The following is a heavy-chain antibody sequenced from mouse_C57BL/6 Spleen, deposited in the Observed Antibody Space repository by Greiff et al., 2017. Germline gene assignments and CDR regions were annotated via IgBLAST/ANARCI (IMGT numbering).Heavy chain of an antibody. D-gene: IGHD2-4*01. CDR1: GYAFSSSW. J-gene: IGHJ3*01. CDR2: IYPGDGDT. V-gene: IGHV1-82*01. CDR3: ARKGIYDYDEAFAY. Sequence: QVQLQQSGPELVKPGASVKISCKASGYAFSSSWMNWVKQRPGKGLEWIGRIYPGDGDTNYNGKFKGKATLTADKSSSTAYIQLSSLTSEDSAVYFCARKGIYDYDEAFAYWGQGTLVTVSA.